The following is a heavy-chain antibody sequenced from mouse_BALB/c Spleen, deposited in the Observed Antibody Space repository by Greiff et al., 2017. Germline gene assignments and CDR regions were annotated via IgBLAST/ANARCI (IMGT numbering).Heavy chain of an antibody. J-gene: IGHJ3*01. CDR2: INSNGGST. V-gene: IGHV5-6-2*01. D-gene: IGHD2-4*01. CDR3: ARPLYYDSSWFAY. CDR1: GFTFSSYY. Sequence: EVKLVESGGGLVKLGGSLKLSCAASGFTFSSYYMSWVRQTPEKRLELVAAINSNGGSTYYPDTVKGRFTISRDNAKNTLYLQMSSLKSEDTALYYCARPLYYDSSWFAYWGQGTLVTVSA.